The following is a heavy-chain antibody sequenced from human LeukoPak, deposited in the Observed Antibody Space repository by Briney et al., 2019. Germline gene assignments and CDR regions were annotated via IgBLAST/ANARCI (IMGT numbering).Heavy chain of an antibody. Sequence: GSLRLSCAASGFTFSSYGMHWVRQAPGKGLEWIGEINHSGSTNYNPSLKSRVTISVDTSKNQFSLKLSSVTAADTAVYYCARGRGDSSSWFHFDYWGQETLVTVSS. D-gene: IGHD6-13*01. V-gene: IGHV4-34*01. J-gene: IGHJ4*02. CDR1: GFTFSSYG. CDR2: INHSGST. CDR3: ARGRGDSSSWFHFDY.